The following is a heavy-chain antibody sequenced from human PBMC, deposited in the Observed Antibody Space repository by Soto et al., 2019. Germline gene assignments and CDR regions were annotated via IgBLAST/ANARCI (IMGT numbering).Heavy chain of an antibody. V-gene: IGHV1-46*01. CDR1: GYTFTSYY. Sequence: ASVKVSCKASGYTFTSYYMHWVRQAPGQGLEWMGIINPSGGSTSYAQKFQGRVTMTRDTSTSTVYMELSSLRSEDTAVYYCGRVGPGLPVPTRRQDNGPFGSGGKGTLDTVSS. J-gene: IGHJ4*02. D-gene: IGHD4-17*01. CDR2: INPSGGST. CDR3: GRVGPGLPVPTRRQDNGPFGS.